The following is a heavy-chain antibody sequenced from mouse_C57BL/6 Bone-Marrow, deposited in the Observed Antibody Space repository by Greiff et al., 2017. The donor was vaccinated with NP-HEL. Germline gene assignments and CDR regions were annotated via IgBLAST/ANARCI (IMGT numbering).Heavy chain of an antibody. CDR1: GFTFSSYA. D-gene: IGHD1-1*01. CDR3: ARVRYYYGSPYYYAMDY. Sequence: EVQGVESGGGLVKPGGSLKLSCAASGFTFSSYAMSWVRQTPEKRLEWVATISDGGSYTYYPDNVKGRFTISRDNAKNNLYLQMSHLKSEDTAMYYCARVRYYYGSPYYYAMDYWGQGTSVTVSS. CDR2: ISDGGSYT. J-gene: IGHJ4*01. V-gene: IGHV5-4*01.